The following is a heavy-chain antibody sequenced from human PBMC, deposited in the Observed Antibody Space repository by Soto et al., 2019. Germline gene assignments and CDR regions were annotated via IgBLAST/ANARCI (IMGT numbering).Heavy chain of an antibody. J-gene: IGHJ6*02. CDR3: ASARLTYYYYGMDV. D-gene: IGHD7-27*01. V-gene: IGHV4-39*01. CDR1: GGSISSSSYY. CDR2: IYYSGST. Sequence: SETLSLTCTVSGGSISSSSYYWGWIRQPPGKGLEWIGSIYYSGSTYYNPSLKSRVTISVDTSKNQFSLKLGSVTAADTAVYYCASARLTYYYYGMDVWGQGTTVTVSS.